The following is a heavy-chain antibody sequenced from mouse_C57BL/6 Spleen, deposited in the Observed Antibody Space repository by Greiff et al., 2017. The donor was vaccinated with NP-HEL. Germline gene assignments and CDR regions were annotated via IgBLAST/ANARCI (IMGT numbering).Heavy chain of an antibody. V-gene: IGHV1-64*01. CDR3: AREVTTVGSMDY. J-gene: IGHJ4*01. CDR2: IHPNSGST. CDR1: GYTFTSYW. D-gene: IGHD1-1*01. Sequence: QVQLQQPGAELVKPGASVKLSCKASGYTFTSYWMHWVKQRPGQGLEWIGMIHPNSGSTNYNEKFKSKATLTVDKSSSTAYMRLSSLTSEDSAVYYCAREVTTVGSMDYWGQGTSVTVSS.